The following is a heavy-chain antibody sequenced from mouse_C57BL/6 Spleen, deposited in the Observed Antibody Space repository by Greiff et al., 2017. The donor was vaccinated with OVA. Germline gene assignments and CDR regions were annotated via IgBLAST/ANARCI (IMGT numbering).Heavy chain of an antibody. CDR3: ARLNEAWCAY. Sequence: QVHVKQPGTELVKPGASVKLSCKASGYTFTSYWMHWVKQRPGQGLEWIGNINPSNGGTNYNEKFKSKATLTVDKSSSTAYMQLSSLTSEDAAVDYCARLNEAWCAYWGQGTLVTVSA. J-gene: IGHJ3*01. V-gene: IGHV1-53*01. CDR1: GYTFTSYW. CDR2: INPSNGGT.